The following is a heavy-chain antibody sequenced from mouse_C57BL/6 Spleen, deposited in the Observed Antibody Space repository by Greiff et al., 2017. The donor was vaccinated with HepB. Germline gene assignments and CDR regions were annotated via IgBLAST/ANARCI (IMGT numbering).Heavy chain of an antibody. Sequence: DVQLVESGGGLVKPGGSLKLSCAASGFTFSDYGMHWVRQAPEKGLEWVAYISSGSSTIYYADTVKGRFTISRDNAKNTLFLQMTSLRSEDTAMYYCARHSLFYAMDYWGQGTSVTVSS. CDR3: ARHSLFYAMDY. CDR1: GFTFSDYG. J-gene: IGHJ4*01. CDR2: ISSGSSTI. V-gene: IGHV5-17*01.